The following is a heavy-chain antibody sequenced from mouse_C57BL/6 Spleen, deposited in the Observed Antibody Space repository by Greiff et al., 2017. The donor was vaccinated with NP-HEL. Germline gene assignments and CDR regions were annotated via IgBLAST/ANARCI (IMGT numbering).Heavy chain of an antibody. CDR3: ARSITTVVAPATY. CDR1: GFTFSDYG. V-gene: IGHV5-17*01. J-gene: IGHJ3*01. CDR2: ISSGSSTI. D-gene: IGHD1-1*01. Sequence: EVNVVESGGGLVKPGGSLKLSCAASGFTFSDYGMHWVRQAPEKGLEWVAYISSGSSTIYYVDTVKGRFTISRDNAKNTLFLQMTSLRSEDTAMYYCARSITTVVAPATYWGQGTLVTVSA.